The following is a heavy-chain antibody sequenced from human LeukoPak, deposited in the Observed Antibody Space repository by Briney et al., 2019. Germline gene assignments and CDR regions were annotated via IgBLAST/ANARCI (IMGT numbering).Heavy chain of an antibody. CDR1: GGSISSGSYY. J-gene: IGHJ1*01. D-gene: IGHD3-10*01. CDR3: ARGGSGSYRAEYFQH. CDR2: IYTSGST. Sequence: SETLSLTCTVSGGSISSGSYYWSWIRQPAGKGLEWIGRIYTSGSTNYNPSLKSRVTISVDTSKNQFSLKLSSVTAADTAVYYCARGGSGSYRAEYFQHWGQGTLVTVSS. V-gene: IGHV4-61*02.